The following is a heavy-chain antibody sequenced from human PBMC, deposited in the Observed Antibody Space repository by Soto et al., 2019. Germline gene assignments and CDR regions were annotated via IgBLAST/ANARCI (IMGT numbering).Heavy chain of an antibody. D-gene: IGHD3-10*01. V-gene: IGHV3-7*01. CDR3: VREEGTITLVRGARTQFDY. CDR2: IRHDGSGQ. CDR1: GFTFSSYY. J-gene: IGHJ4*02. Sequence: EVQLVESGGALVQPGGSLRLSCAASGFTFSSYYMSWVRQAPGKGLEWVANIRHDGSGQFYVDSVKGRFTISRDNAQNSLYLQRNSLRAEDTAVYYCVREEGTITLVRGARTQFDYWGQGTLVTVSS.